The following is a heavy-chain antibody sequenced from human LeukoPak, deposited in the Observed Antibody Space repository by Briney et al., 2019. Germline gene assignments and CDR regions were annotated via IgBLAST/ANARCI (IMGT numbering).Heavy chain of an antibody. J-gene: IGHJ4*02. Sequence: GGSLRLSCVASGLPIADFAMHWVRQAPGKGLEWVSLISGDGVSTFYADSVKGRFSISRDNSKNSLYLEMNSLRTENAAMYYCAKESGKFDYWGQGTLVAVSS. CDR2: ISGDGVST. V-gene: IGHV3-43*02. CDR3: AKESGKFDY. CDR1: GLPIADFA.